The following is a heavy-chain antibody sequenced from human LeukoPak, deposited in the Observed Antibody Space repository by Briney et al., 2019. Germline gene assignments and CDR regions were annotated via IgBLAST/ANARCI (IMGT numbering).Heavy chain of an antibody. CDR1: GLTFNSYW. D-gene: IGHD2-15*01. CDR2: IKQDGSGK. J-gene: IGHJ4*02. V-gene: IGHV3-7*01. CDR3: ARGRYCSGGGCHYFDY. Sequence: GGSLRLSCAVSGLTFNSYWMSWVRQAPGKGLEWVANIKQDGSGKFYVDSVKGRLTISRDNAKNSLYLQMNSLRAEDTAVFYCARGRYCSGGGCHYFDYWGQGTLVTVSS.